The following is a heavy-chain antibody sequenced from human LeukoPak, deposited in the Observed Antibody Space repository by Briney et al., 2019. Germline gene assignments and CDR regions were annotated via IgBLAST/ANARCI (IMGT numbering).Heavy chain of an antibody. V-gene: IGHV7-4-1*02. Sequence: ASVKVSCKTSGDAFTTYGMSWVRQAPGQGLEWMGWIDTNTGNPTYAQGFTGRFVFSLDASVTTTYLQISSLKAEDTAVYYCTRGRDTTGYFVYWGQGTLVTVSS. CDR2: IDTNTGNP. D-gene: IGHD3-22*01. J-gene: IGHJ4*02. CDR1: GDAFTTYG. CDR3: TRGRDTTGYFVY.